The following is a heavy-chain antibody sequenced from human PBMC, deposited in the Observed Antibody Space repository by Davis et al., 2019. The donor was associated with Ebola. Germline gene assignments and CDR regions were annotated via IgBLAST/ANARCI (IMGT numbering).Heavy chain of an antibody. J-gene: IGHJ4*02. D-gene: IGHD2-21*02. CDR1: GFTFSSYA. CDR3: AKDLGGNCGGDCYSGDY. Sequence: PGGSLRLSCAASGFTFSSYAMHWVRQAPGKGLEWVAVISYDGSNKYYADSVKGRFTISRDNSKNTLYLQMNSLRAEDTAVYYCAKDLGGNCGGDCYSGDYWGQGTLVTVSS. CDR2: ISYDGSNK. V-gene: IGHV3-30-3*01.